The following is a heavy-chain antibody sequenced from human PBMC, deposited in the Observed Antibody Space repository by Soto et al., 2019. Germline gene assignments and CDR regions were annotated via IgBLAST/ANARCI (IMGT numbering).Heavy chain of an antibody. CDR2: IWYDGSNK. Sequence: GGSLRLSCAASGFTFSSYGMHWVRQAPGKGLEWVAVIWYDGSNKYYADSVKGRFTISRDNSKNTLYLQMNSLRAEDTAVYYCARATPYYYDSSGYPFDYWGQGTLVTVSS. V-gene: IGHV3-33*01. CDR3: ARATPYYYDSSGYPFDY. CDR1: GFTFSSYG. J-gene: IGHJ4*02. D-gene: IGHD3-22*01.